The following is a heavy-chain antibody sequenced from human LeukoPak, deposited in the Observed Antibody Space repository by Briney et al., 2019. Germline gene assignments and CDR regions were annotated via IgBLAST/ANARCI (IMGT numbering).Heavy chain of an antibody. V-gene: IGHV4-61*02. Sequence: PAETLSLTCSVSGVSINTNTYFWNWMRPPAGKRRECIGRVYASGATYYNPSLRSLLSMSINTSRNQISLTLSSVTAADTAVYYCARYVDPYDISPHSLDMWGQGTVVTVSS. CDR2: VYASGAT. D-gene: IGHD3-22*01. CDR1: GVSINTNTYF. CDR3: ARYVDPYDISPHSLDM. J-gene: IGHJ3*02.